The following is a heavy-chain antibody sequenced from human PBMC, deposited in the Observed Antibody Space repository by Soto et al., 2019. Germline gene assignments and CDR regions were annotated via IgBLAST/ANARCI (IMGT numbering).Heavy chain of an antibody. CDR3: ARDRVGALDI. CDR1: GFWFTGYY. D-gene: IGHD3-10*01. CDR2: INPNSGGT. V-gene: IGHV1-2*04. J-gene: IGHJ3*02. Sequence: SVKAPRKASGFWFTGYYLQWVHQAPGQGLEWMGWINPNSGGTNYAQKFQGWVTMTRDMSISTAYMELSRLRSDDTAVYYCARDRVGALDIWGQGTMVTVSS.